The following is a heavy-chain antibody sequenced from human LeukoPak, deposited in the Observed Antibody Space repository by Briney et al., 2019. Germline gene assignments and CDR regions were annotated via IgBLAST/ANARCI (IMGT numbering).Heavy chain of an antibody. D-gene: IGHD5-18*01. J-gene: IGHJ4*02. V-gene: IGHV3-21*01. Sequence: GGSLRLSCAASGFTFSSYSMNWVRQAPGKGLEWVSSISSSSRYIYYADSVKGRFTISRDKDKKSLYLQMNSLGAENTAVYYCATLHTLDFDYWGQGTLVTVSS. CDR2: ISSSSRYI. CDR3: ATLHTLDFDY. CDR1: GFTFSSYS.